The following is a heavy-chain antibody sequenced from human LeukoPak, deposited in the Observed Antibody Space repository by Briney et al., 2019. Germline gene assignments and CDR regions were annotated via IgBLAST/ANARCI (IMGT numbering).Heavy chain of an antibody. Sequence: GGSLRLSCATSGFSFSTQEMTWVRQAPGKGLEWVSYISSNSRTIYYADSVKGRVTISRDNTRNSVFLQLNSLRVEDTGFYYCARGSYTGFDLYFDYWGQGTLVTVSS. D-gene: IGHD5-12*01. CDR2: ISSNSRTI. J-gene: IGHJ4*02. CDR1: GFSFSTQE. CDR3: ARGSYTGFDLYFDY. V-gene: IGHV3-48*03.